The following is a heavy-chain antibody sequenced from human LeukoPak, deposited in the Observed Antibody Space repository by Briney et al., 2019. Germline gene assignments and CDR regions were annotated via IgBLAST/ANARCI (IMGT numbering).Heavy chain of an antibody. CDR1: GFTFRTYS. CDR3: APFSDY. Sequence: QTGGSLRLSCAASGFTFRTYSMNWVRQAPGKGLEWISYISSSSGTIYYADSVKGRFTISRDNAKNSLYLQMDSLRDEDTAVYYCAPFSDYWGQGTLVTVSS. CDR2: ISSSSGTI. V-gene: IGHV3-48*02. J-gene: IGHJ4*02. D-gene: IGHD3-16*01.